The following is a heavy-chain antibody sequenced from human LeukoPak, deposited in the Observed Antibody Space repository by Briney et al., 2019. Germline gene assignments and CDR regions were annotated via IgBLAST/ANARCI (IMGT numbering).Heavy chain of an antibody. CDR1: GYTPTNYD. CDR2: MNPHSGNT. Sequence: ASVKVSCKASGYTPTNYDINWVRQAPGQGLEWMGWMNPHSGNTGYAQKFQGRVTITRDTSIRNAYMELRSLRYEDTAIYYCARTAHGDDSSDYYSLPDYWGQGSLVTVSS. J-gene: IGHJ4*02. D-gene: IGHD3-22*01. V-gene: IGHV1-8*03. CDR3: ARTAHGDDSSDYYSLPDY.